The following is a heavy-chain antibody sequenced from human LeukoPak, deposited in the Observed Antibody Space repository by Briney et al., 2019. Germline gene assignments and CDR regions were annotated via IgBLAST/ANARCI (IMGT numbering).Heavy chain of an antibody. V-gene: IGHV1-2*04. J-gene: IGHJ4*02. D-gene: IGHD2-2*01. CDR2: INPNSGGT. CDR3: ARANALHCSSTSCLFDY. Sequence: ASVKVSCRASGYTFTDYYMHWVRQAPGQGLEWMGWINPNSGGTYSAQKFQGWVTMTRDTSISTAYMELSRLTSDDTAVYSCARANALHCSSTSCLFDYWGQGSLVTVSS. CDR1: GYTFTDYY.